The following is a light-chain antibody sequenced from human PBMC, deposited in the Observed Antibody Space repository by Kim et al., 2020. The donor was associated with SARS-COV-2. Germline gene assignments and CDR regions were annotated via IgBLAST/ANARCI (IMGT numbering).Light chain of an antibody. CDR1: QSVSSTY. CDR3: HQYGRSSWT. CDR2: GAS. Sequence: SVGERATRSCRASQSVSSTYLALYQQKPGQAPRLVIYGASNRATGIPDRFSGSGSGTDFTLSISRLEPEDFAVYYCHQYGRSSWTFGHGTKVDIK. J-gene: IGKJ1*01. V-gene: IGKV3-20*01.